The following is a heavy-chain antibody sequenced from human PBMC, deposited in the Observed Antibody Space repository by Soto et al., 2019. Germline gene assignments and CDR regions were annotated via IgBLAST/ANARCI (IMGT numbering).Heavy chain of an antibody. CDR1: GYTFTGYY. Sequence: QVQLVQSGAEVKKPGASVKVSCKASGYTFTGYYMHWVRQAPGQGLEWMGWINPNSGGTNYAQKFQGWVTMTRDTSISTAYMELSRLRCDDTAVYYCARDRANALEVHYYYYGMDVWGQGTTVTVSS. CDR3: ARDRANALEVHYYYYGMDV. CDR2: INPNSGGT. J-gene: IGHJ6*02. D-gene: IGHD1-1*01. V-gene: IGHV1-2*04.